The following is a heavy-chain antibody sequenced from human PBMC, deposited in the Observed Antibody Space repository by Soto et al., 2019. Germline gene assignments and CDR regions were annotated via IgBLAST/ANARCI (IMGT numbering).Heavy chain of an antibody. J-gene: IGHJ4*02. Sequence: QVQLQESGPGLVKPSQTLSLTCTVSGGSISTVDYWWRGIRQSPDMGLEWIGHIYDGGRTYNNPSLESRVTMSVDTSKGQLSLTLSSVSAADTAVYYCARGPSGGKVASWGQGTLVTVSS. CDR1: GGSISTVDYW. CDR3: ARGPSGGKVAS. CDR2: IYDGGRT. V-gene: IGHV4-30-4*01. D-gene: IGHD3-16*01.